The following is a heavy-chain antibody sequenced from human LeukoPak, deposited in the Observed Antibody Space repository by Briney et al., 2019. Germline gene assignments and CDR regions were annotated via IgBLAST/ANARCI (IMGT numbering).Heavy chain of an antibody. CDR3: ASGASETDY. CDR2: IYYSVNT. CDR1: GGSISGSSYY. J-gene: IGHJ4*02. V-gene: IGHV4-39*01. Sequence: SETLSLTCTVSGGSISGSSYYWGWIRQPPGKGLEWIGSIYYSVNTYYNPSLKSRVTISVDTSKNQFSLKLSSVTAADTAVYYCASGASETDYWGQGTLVTVSS. D-gene: IGHD1-14*01.